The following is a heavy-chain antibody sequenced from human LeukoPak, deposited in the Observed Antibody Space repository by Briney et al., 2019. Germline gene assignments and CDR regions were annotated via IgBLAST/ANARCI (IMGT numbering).Heavy chain of an antibody. V-gene: IGHV4-38-2*02. J-gene: IGHJ4*02. CDR3: AKGYCSGTTCYDDRGAFDY. Sequence: SETLSLTCSVSGYSISSGNYWGWIRQPPGQGLEWIGNIYHSGSTYYNPSLKSRVTISVDTSKNQFSLKLNSVTATDTAVYYCAKGYCSGTTCYDDRGAFDYWGQGTLVTVSS. CDR2: IYHSGST. D-gene: IGHD2-2*01. CDR1: GYSISSGNY.